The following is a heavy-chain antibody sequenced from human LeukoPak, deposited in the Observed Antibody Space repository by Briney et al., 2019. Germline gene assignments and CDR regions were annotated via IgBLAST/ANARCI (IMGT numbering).Heavy chain of an antibody. D-gene: IGHD3-10*01. V-gene: IGHV4-34*01. CDR1: GGSFSGYY. CDR3: ARGRSRWFGELLFGWFDP. J-gene: IGHJ5*02. Sequence: SETLSLTCAVYGGSFSGYYWSWIRQLPGKGLEWIGEINHSGSTNYNPSLKSRVTISVDTSKNQFSLKLSSVTAADTAVYYCARGRSRWFGELLFGWFDPWGQGTLVTVSS. CDR2: INHSGST.